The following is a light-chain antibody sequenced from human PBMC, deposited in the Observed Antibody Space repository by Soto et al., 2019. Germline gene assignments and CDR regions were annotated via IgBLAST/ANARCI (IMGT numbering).Light chain of an antibody. CDR2: GNS. Sequence: QSVLTQPPSVSGAPGQRVTISCTGSSSNIGAGYEVHWYQQLPGAAPKLLIYGNSNRPSGVPDRFSGSKSGTSASLAITGLQAEDEADHYCQSYDSSLSGSVVFGGGTKLTVL. J-gene: IGLJ2*01. CDR3: QSYDSSLSGSVV. V-gene: IGLV1-40*01. CDR1: SSNIGAGYE.